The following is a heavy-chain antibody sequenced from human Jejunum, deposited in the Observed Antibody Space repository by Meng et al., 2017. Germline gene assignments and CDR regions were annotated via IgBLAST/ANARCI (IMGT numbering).Heavy chain of an antibody. V-gene: IGHV4-4*02. CDR2: VFHTGSS. D-gene: IGHD6-19*01. CDR3: ARRGGAYSTGHFPHFDD. J-gene: IGHJ4*02. Sequence: GQRQESGPGLGKPSGTLSPTCAVSGGSIRSTNWWSWVRQPPGKGPEWIGDVFHTGSSNYSPSLRSRVTISVDKSKNQFSLNLSSVTAVDTAVYFCARRGGAYSTGHFPHFDDWGQGTLVTVSS. CDR1: GGSIRSTNW.